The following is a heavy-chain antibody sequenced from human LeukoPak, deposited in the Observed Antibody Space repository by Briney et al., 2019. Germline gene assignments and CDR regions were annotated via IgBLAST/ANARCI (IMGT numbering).Heavy chain of an antibody. D-gene: IGHD3-22*01. CDR1: GGTFSSYA. CDR3: ARGGYYYDSSGFDY. J-gene: IGHJ4*02. V-gene: IGHV1-69*13. CDR2: IIPIFGTA. Sequence: SVKVSCKASGGTFSSYAISWVRQAPGQGLEWMGGIIPIFGTANYAQKFQGRVTITADESTSTAYMELRSLRSDDTAVYYCARGGYYYDSSGFDYWGQGTLVTVSS.